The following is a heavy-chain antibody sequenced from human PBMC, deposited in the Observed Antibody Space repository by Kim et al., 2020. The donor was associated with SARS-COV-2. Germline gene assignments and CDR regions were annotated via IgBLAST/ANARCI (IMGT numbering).Heavy chain of an antibody. J-gene: IGHJ3*01. V-gene: IGHV3-11*01. CDR1: GFSFRDYY. D-gene: IGHD1-7*01. CDR2: ISSSSVNS. CDR3: ARPWHYSSFDV. Sequence: GGSLRLSCAASGFSFRDYYMSWIRQAPGKGLVWVSYISSSSVNSYYADSVKGRFTISRDNAENTVFLQMNGLRAEDTGVYYCARPWHYSSFDV.